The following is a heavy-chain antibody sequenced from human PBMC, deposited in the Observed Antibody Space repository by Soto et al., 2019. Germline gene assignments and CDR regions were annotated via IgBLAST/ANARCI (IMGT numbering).Heavy chain of an antibody. V-gene: IGHV1-24*01. D-gene: IGHD4-4*01. Sequence: AAAVKVSCKVSGYTLTELSMHWVRLDPGKGLEWMGGFDPEDGETIYAQKFQGRVTMTEDTSTDTAYMELSSLRSEDTAVYYCATVTVTNHPENWFDPWGQGTLVTVSS. J-gene: IGHJ5*02. CDR1: GYTLTELS. CDR2: FDPEDGET. CDR3: ATVTVTNHPENWFDP.